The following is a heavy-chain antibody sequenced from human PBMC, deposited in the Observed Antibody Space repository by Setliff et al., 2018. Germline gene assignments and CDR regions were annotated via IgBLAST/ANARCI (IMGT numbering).Heavy chain of an antibody. V-gene: IGHV4-34*01. J-gene: IGHJ6*03. CDR1: GGSFSGYY. CDR2: INHSGST. Sequence: SETLSLTCAVYGGSFSGYYWSWIRQPPGKGLEWIGEINHSGSTNYNQSLKSRVTLSVDTSKNQFSLQLTSVTAADTAIYYCARGGGSVLPNYYYFNYIDVWGKGITVTVSS. D-gene: IGHD2-15*01. CDR3: ARGGGSVLPNYYYFNYIDV.